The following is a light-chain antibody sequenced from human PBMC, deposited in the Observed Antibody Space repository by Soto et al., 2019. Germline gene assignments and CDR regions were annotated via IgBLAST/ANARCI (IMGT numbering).Light chain of an antibody. CDR3: QSYDSSLSGYV. V-gene: IGLV1-47*01. CDR1: SSNIGSNY. Sequence: QSVLTQPPSVSGTPGQRVTISCSGSSSNIGSNYVFWYQQLPGTAPKLLIFKSNQRPSGVPDRFSGSKSGTSASLAITGLQAEDEAEYYCQSYDSSLSGYVFGTGTKLTVL. CDR2: KSN. J-gene: IGLJ1*01.